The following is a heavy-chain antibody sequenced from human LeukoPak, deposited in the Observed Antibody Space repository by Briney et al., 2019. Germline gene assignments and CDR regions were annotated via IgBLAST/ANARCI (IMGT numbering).Heavy chain of an antibody. CDR2: ISGYNGNT. J-gene: IGHJ4*02. D-gene: IGHD3-3*01. V-gene: IGHV1-18*01. CDR1: GYTFTSYG. Sequence: ASVKVSCKASGYTFTSYGISWVRQAPGQGLEWMGWISGYNGNTNYAQKLQDRVTMTTDTSTSTAYMELRSLRSDDTAVYYCATAFRGFLEWPLDYWGQGTLVTVSS. CDR3: ATAFRGFLEWPLDY.